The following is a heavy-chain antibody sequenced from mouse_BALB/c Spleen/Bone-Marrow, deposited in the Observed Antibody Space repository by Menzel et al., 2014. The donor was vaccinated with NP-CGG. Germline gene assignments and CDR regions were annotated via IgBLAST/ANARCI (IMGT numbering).Heavy chain of an antibody. CDR1: GFNIKDTY. J-gene: IGHJ3*01. CDR2: IDPASGNT. CDR3: ASYYYGGSSFAY. D-gene: IGHD1-1*01. V-gene: IGHV14-3*02. Sequence: EVQLVESGAELVKPGASVKLSCTASGFNIKDTYMHWVKQRPEQGLEWIGRIDPASGNTKYDPKFQGKATITADTSSNTAYLQLSSLTSEDTAVYYCASYYYGGSSFAYWGQGTLVTVSA.